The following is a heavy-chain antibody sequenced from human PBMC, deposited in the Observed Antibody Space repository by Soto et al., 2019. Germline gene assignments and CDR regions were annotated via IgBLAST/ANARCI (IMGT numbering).Heavy chain of an antibody. Sequence: PSETLSLTCTVSGGSISSDDYYWSWIRQAPGRGLEWIGYIHSSGSIYYNPSLKSRATMSIDTAGNQFSLRLTSVTAEDTAVYYCARHEGNGNVWPLDYWGQGILVTVSS. CDR3: ARHEGNGNVWPLDY. J-gene: IGHJ4*02. V-gene: IGHV4-30-4*01. CDR1: GGSISSDDYY. CDR2: IHSSGSI. D-gene: IGHD2-8*01.